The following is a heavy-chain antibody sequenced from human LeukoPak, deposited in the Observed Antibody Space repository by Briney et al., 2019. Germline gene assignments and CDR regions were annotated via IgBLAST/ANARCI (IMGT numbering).Heavy chain of an antibody. J-gene: IGHJ4*02. Sequence: QPGGSLRLSCAGSGFTLSSYAMSWVRQAPGKGLEWVSAISDSGNTYHADSVKGRFTISRDSSKNTLFLQMNRLRPEDAAVYYCAKAPVTTCRGAYCYPFDYWGQGTLVTVSS. D-gene: IGHD2-21*01. CDR1: GFTLSSYA. CDR3: AKAPVTTCRGAYCYPFDY. CDR2: ISDSGNT. V-gene: IGHV3-23*01.